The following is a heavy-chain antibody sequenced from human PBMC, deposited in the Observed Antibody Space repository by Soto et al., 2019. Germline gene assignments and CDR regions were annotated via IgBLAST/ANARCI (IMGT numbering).Heavy chain of an antibody. CDR2: ISYDGSNK. D-gene: IGHD5-12*01. CDR1: GFTFSSYG. CDR3: AKDPKHIVATMTNYFDY. Sequence: SLRLSCASSGFTFSSYGMHWVRQAPGKGLEWVAVISYDGSNKYYADSVKGRFTISRDNSKNTLYLQMNSLRAEDTAVYYCAKDPKHIVATMTNYFDYWGQGTLVTVSS. J-gene: IGHJ4*02. V-gene: IGHV3-30*18.